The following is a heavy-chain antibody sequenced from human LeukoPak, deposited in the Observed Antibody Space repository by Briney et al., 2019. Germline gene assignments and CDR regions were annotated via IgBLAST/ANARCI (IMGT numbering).Heavy chain of an antibody. Sequence: ASVKVSCKASGFTFRSSAIQWVRQARGQRLEWIGWIVVGSGKTNYARKFQERVTITRDMSTSTAHMELSSLRSEDTAVYYCAAELDDDIMTGYSQPWGQGTLVTVSS. CDR1: GFTFRSSA. V-gene: IGHV1-58*02. CDR3: AAELDDDIMTGYSQP. J-gene: IGHJ5*02. CDR2: IVVGSGKT. D-gene: IGHD3-9*01.